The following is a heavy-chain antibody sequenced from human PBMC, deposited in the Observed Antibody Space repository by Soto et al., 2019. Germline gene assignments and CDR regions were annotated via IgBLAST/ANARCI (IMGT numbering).Heavy chain of an antibody. CDR3: ARRKGGDYAHYFDY. Sequence: SETLSLTCTVSGDSISTDYWSWIRQPPGKGLEWIGYIYYSGSTNYNPSLKSRVTISVDTSKNQFSLNLSSVTATDTSIYYSARRKGGDYAHYFDYWGQGTLVTVSS. V-gene: IGHV4-59*08. CDR1: GDSISTDY. D-gene: IGHD4-17*01. CDR2: IYYSGST. J-gene: IGHJ4*02.